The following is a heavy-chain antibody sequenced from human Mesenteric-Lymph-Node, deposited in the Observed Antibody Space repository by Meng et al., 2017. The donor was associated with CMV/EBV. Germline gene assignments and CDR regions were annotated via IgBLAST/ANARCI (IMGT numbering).Heavy chain of an antibody. CDR1: VGSVSNGDHS. CDR2: IFYTGST. V-gene: IGHV4-30-2*01. D-gene: IGHD3-10*01. J-gene: IGHJ4*02. CDR3: ANDYGSGSYRFDY. Sequence: VSVGSVSNGDHSWSWVRQPPGRGLELLGYIFYTGSTYYNPSLKGRVTMSMDRSKNQFSLKLTSVTAADTAVYYCANDYGSGSYRFDYWGQGTLVTVSS.